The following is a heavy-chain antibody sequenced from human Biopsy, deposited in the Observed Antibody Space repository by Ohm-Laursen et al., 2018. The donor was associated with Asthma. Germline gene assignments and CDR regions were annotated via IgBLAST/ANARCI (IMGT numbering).Heavy chain of an antibody. CDR2: INSVFGTT. CDR1: GGTFNTYV. CDR3: ARKAGSCISRTCYSLDF. D-gene: IGHD2-2*01. J-gene: IGHJ4*02. V-gene: IGHV1-69*01. Sequence: SVKVSCKSLGGTFNTYVTGWARQAPGQGLEWMGGINSVFGTTTYPQKFQDRVTITADDSTSTVYMELSSLRSEDTAVYYCARKAGSCISRTCYSLDFWGQGTLVTVSS.